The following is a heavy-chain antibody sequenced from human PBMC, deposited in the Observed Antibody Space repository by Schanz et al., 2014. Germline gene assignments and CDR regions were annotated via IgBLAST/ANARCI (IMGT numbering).Heavy chain of an antibody. CDR3: ARPALWFGDNCFDP. V-gene: IGHV3-74*01. CDR1: GFTFSSYW. Sequence: EVQLVESGGGLVQPGGSLRLSCAASGFTFSSYWMHWVRQVPGKGLVWVSRIKSDGSSTSYAESVKGRFAISRDNAKNTLYLQMNSLRAEDTAVYYCARPALWFGDNCFDPWGQGTLVTVSS. J-gene: IGHJ5*02. D-gene: IGHD3-10*01. CDR2: IKSDGSST.